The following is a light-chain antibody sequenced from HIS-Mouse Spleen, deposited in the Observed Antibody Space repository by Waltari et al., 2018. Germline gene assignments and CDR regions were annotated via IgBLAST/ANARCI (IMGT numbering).Light chain of an antibody. CDR2: DDS. CDR1: NIGSKS. V-gene: IGLV3-21*03. CDR3: QVWDSSSDHVV. Sequence: SYVLTQPPSVSVAPGKTARITCGGNNIGSKSGHWYQQKPGQAPVLVVYDDSDRPQGVPERFSGSNSGNTATLAISRVEAGDEADYYCQVWDSSSDHVVFGGGTKLTVL. J-gene: IGLJ2*01.